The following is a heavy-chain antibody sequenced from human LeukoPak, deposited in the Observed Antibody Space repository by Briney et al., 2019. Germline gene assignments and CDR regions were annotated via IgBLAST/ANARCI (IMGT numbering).Heavy chain of an antibody. Sequence: ASVKVSCKASGYTFTGYYMSWVRQAPGQGLEWMGRINPNSGGTNYAQKFQGRVTITRDTSTSTAYMELSRLRSDATAVYYCASVVGVAVTTTSGYWGQGTLVTVSS. J-gene: IGHJ4*02. CDR3: ASVVGVAVTTTSGY. V-gene: IGHV1-2*06. D-gene: IGHD1-26*01. CDR2: INPNSGGT. CDR1: GYTFTGYY.